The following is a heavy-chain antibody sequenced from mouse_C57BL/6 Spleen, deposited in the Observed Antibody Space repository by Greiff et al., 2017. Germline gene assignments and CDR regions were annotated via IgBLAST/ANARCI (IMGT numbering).Heavy chain of an antibody. D-gene: IGHD1-1*01. CDR1: GYTFTDYY. CDR3: ARPPSYYYGSSPYYFDY. J-gene: IGHJ2*01. Sequence: VQLQQSGPELVKPGASVKISCKASGYTFTDYYINWVKQRPGQGLEWIGWIFPGSGSTYYNEKFKGKATLTVDKSSSTAYMLLSSLTSEDSAVYFCARPPSYYYGSSPYYFDYWGQGTTLTVSS. V-gene: IGHV1-75*01. CDR2: IFPGSGST.